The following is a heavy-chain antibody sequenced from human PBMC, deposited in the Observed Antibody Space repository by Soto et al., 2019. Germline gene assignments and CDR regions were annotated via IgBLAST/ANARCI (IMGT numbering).Heavy chain of an antibody. Sequence: GASVKVSCKASGFTFTSSAMQWVRQARGQHLEWIGWSVVGSGNTNYAQKFQERVTITRDMSTSTAYMELSSLRSEDTAVYYCAAARIIAAAANFDYWGQGTLVTVSS. J-gene: IGHJ4*02. CDR1: GFTFTSSA. CDR3: AAARIIAAAANFDY. D-gene: IGHD6-13*01. CDR2: SVVGSGNT. V-gene: IGHV1-58*02.